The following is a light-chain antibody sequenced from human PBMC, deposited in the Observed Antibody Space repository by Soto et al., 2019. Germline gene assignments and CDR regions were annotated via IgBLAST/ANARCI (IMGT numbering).Light chain of an antibody. CDR2: DAS. CDR1: QSISSW. V-gene: IGKV1-5*01. Sequence: DIQITQSPSTLSSSVGDRVAITCLSSQSISSWLAWYQQKPVKAPKLLIYDASSLESGVPSRFSGSGSGTEFTLTISSLQPDDFATYYCQQYNSYMYTFGQGTKVDIK. J-gene: IGKJ2*01. CDR3: QQYNSYMYT.